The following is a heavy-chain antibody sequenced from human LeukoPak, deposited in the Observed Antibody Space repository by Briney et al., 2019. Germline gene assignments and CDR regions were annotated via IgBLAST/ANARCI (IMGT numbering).Heavy chain of an antibody. J-gene: IGHJ3*02. V-gene: IGHV3-21*01. Sequence: GGSLRLSCAASGFTFSSYSMNWVRQAPGKGLEWVSSISSSSSYIYYAGSVKGRFTISRDNAKNSLYLQMNSLRAEDTVVYYCARRGWNDGDAFDIWGQGTMVTVSS. D-gene: IGHD1-1*01. CDR1: GFTFSSYS. CDR2: ISSSSSYI. CDR3: ARRGWNDGDAFDI.